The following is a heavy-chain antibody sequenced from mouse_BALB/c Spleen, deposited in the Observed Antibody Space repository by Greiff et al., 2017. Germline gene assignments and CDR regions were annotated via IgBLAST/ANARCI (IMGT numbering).Heavy chain of an antibody. J-gene: IGHJ4*01. CDR3: ARKGDYDGDAMDY. CDR1: GFSLTSYG. CDR2: IWAGGST. Sequence: VNVVESGPGLVAPSQSLSITCTVSGFSLTSYGVHWVRQPPGKGLEWLGVIWAGGSTNYNSALMSRLSISKDNSKSQVFLKMNSLQTDDTAMYYCARKGDYDGDAMDYWGQGTSVTVSS. V-gene: IGHV2-9*02. D-gene: IGHD2-4*01.